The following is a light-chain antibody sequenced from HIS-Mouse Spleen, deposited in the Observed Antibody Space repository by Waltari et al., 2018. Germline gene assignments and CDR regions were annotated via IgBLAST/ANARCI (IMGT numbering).Light chain of an antibody. Sequence: EIVLTHPPGTLSLSPGERATLSCRASQSVSSSYLAWYQQKPGQAPRLLIYGASSRATGIPDRFSGSGSGTDFTLTISRLEPEDFAVYYCQQYGSSPALTFGGGTKVEIK. J-gene: IGKJ4*01. CDR3: QQYGSSPALT. CDR2: GAS. V-gene: IGKV3-20*01. CDR1: QSVSSSY.